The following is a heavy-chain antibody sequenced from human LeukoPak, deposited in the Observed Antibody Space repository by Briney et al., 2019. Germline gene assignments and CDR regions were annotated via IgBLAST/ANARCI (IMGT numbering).Heavy chain of an antibody. CDR1: GYTLTELT. V-gene: IGHV1-24*01. Sequence: ASVKVSCKVSGYTLTELTMHWVRQAPGKGLEWMGGFDPEDGETIYAQKFQGRVTMTEDTSTDTAYMELSSLRSEDTAVYYCATDRGWSGSYDWFDPWGQGTLVTVSS. D-gene: IGHD1-26*01. CDR3: ATDRGWSGSYDWFDP. CDR2: FDPEDGET. J-gene: IGHJ5*02.